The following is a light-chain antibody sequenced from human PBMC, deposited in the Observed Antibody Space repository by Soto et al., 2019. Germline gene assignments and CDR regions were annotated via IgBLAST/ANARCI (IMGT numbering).Light chain of an antibody. CDR1: QSVSYY. CDR2: DAS. Sequence: EIVLTQSPGTLSLSPGERATLSCRASQSVSYYLAWYQQKPGQAPRLLIYDASNRATGIPARFSGSGSGTDFTLTISRLETEDFAVFYCQQYGTSEIIFGQGTRLEIK. V-gene: IGKV3-20*01. CDR3: QQYGTSEII. J-gene: IGKJ5*01.